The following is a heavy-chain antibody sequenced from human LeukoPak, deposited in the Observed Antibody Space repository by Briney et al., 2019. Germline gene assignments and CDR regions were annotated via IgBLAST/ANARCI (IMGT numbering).Heavy chain of an antibody. CDR3: ARVPQAHADYGGSQDY. CDR1: GYTFTGYY. J-gene: IGHJ4*02. V-gene: IGHV1-2*02. CDR2: VNPNSGGT. Sequence: ASVKVSCTASGYTFTGYYMHWVRQAPGQGLEWMGWVNPNSGGTNYAQKFQGRVTMTRDTSISTAYMELSRLRSDDTAVYYCARVPQAHADYGGSQDYWGQGTLVTVSS. D-gene: IGHD4-23*01.